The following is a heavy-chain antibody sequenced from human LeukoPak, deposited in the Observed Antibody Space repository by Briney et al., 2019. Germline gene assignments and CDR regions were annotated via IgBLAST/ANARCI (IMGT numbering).Heavy chain of an antibody. J-gene: IGHJ4*02. CDR3: AKDKELVVIPYYFDY. V-gene: IGHV3-23*01. D-gene: IGHD3-22*01. CDR1: GFTFRDSA. Sequence: PGGSLRLSCAASGFTFRDSAMSWVRQAPGKGLEWVSAISGSGGSTYYADSVKGRFTISRDNSKNTLYLQMNSLRAEDTAVYYCAKDKELVVIPYYFDYWGQGTLVTVSS. CDR2: ISGSGGST.